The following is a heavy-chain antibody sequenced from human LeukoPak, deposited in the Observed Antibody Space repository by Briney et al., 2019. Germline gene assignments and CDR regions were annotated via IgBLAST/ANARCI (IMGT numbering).Heavy chain of an antibody. D-gene: IGHD3-10*02. CDR1: GVIVRSNY. J-gene: IGHJ6*04. Sequence: GGSLRLSCVGSGVIVRSNYMTWVRQAPGKGLEWVSILYHGGSTYYADSVKGRFTISRDNAKNSLYLQMNSLRAEDTAVYYCAELGITMIGGVWGKGTTVTISS. CDR2: LYHGGST. CDR3: AELGITMIGGV. V-gene: IGHV3-66*01.